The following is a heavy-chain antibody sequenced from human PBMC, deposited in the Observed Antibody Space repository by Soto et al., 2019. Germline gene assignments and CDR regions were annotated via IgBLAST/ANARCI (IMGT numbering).Heavy chain of an antibody. CDR3: ARDFEGGYSSSWYYFDY. CDR1: GGTFSSYA. CDR2: IIPIFSTA. Sequence: QVQLVQSGAEVKKPGSSVKVSCKASGGTFSSYAISWVRQAPGQGLEWMGGIIPIFSTANYAQKFQGRVTITADESTSTAYMELSSLRSEDTAVYYCARDFEGGYSSSWYYFDYWGQGTLVTVSS. V-gene: IGHV1-69*01. J-gene: IGHJ4*02. D-gene: IGHD6-13*01.